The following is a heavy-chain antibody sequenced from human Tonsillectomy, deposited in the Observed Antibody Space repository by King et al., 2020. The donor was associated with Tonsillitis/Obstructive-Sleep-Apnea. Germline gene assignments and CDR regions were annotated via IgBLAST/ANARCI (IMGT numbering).Heavy chain of an antibody. J-gene: IGHJ5*02. V-gene: IGHV4-59*08. D-gene: IGHD2-2*02. CDR3: AGTGAIGNWFDP. Sequence: VQLQESGPGLVNPSETLSLTCTVSGGSISSYYWSWIRQPPGKGLEWIGYIYYSGSTNYNPSLKSRVTISIDTSKNQFSLKLTSVTAADTAVYYCAGTGAIGNWFDPWGQGTLVTVSS. CDR1: GGSISSYY. CDR2: IYYSGST.